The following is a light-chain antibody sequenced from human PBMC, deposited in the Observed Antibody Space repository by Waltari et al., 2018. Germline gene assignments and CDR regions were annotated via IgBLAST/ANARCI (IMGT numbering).Light chain of an antibody. J-gene: IGLJ2*01. CDR1: SSDIGSSNY. V-gene: IGLV2-14*03. CDR2: DVS. CDR3: SSLTATYTVL. Sequence: QSALTQPASVSGSPGQAITISCTGSSSDIGSSNYVSWYQQHPGKVPKMLIYDVSNRPPGVSSRFSGSKSGNTASLIISGLQAEDEADYYCSSLTATYTVLFGGGTNLTVL.